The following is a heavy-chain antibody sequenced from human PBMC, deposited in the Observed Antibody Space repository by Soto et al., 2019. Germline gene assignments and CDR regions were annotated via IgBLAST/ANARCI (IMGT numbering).Heavy chain of an antibody. D-gene: IGHD2-2*01. CDR1: GGSFSGYY. CDR3: ARGLVVVPAAMRFDP. CDR2: INHSGST. J-gene: IGHJ5*02. Sequence: PSETLSLTCAVYGGSFSGYYWSWIRQPPGKGLEWIGEINHSGSTNYNPSLKSRVTISVDTSKNQFSLKLNSVTAADTAVYYCARGLVVVPAAMRFDPWGKGTLVTVSS. V-gene: IGHV4-34*01.